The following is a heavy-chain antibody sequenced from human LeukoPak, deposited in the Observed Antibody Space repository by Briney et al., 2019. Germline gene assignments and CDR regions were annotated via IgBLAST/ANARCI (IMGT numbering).Heavy chain of an antibody. CDR3: ARGGMVRGVNVWFDP. J-gene: IGHJ5*02. Sequence: SETLSLTCSVSGYSISSGYFWGWIRQPPGKGLEWIGSIYHSGSTYYSPSLKSRVAISVDTSKNQFSLRLSSVTAADTAVYYCARGGMVRGVNVWFDPWGQGTLVTVSS. CDR2: IYHSGST. CDR1: GYSISSGYF. V-gene: IGHV4-38-2*02. D-gene: IGHD3-10*01.